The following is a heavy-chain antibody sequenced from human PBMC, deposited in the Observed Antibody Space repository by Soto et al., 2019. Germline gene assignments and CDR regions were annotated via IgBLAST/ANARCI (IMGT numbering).Heavy chain of an antibody. V-gene: IGHV3-30*18. CDR1: GFTFSSYG. J-gene: IGHJ4*02. Sequence: QVQLVESGGGVVQPGRSLRLSCAASGFTFSSYGMHWVRQAPGKGLEWVAVISYEGSNKYYADSVKGRFTISRDNSKNTLYLQMNSLRAEDTAVYYCAKDCQWLLDYWGQGTLVTVSS. CDR2: ISYEGSNK. D-gene: IGHD6-19*01. CDR3: AKDCQWLLDY.